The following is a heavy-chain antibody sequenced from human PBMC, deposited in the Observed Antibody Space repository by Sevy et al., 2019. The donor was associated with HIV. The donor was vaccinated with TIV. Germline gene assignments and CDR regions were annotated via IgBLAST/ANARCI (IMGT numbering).Heavy chain of an antibody. CDR3: ARAPSGSQGPGQYFKH. J-gene: IGHJ1*01. CDR1: GYTFTRYV. D-gene: IGHD1-26*01. V-gene: IGHV1-18*01. CDR2: ISAYNGDT. Sequence: ASVKVSSKASGYTFTRYVITWVRQAPGQGLEWMGRISAYNGDTSYAQKIQGRVTMTTDTSTNTAYMELRSLTSDDTAVYYCARAPSGSQGPGQYFKHWVQGTLVTVSS.